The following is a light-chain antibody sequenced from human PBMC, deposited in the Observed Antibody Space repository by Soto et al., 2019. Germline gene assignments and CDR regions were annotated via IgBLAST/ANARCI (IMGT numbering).Light chain of an antibody. CDR2: GAS. J-gene: IGKJ1*01. Sequence: EVVMTQSPATLSVSPGERVTLSCRASQSINAHLAWYQQKPGQAPRLLIHGASTKATGIPSRFSGSGYGTEVTRTISRLQSRDFAVDYCLQYNTWLWTFGAGTKVEIQ. V-gene: IGKV3-15*01. CDR1: QSINAH. CDR3: LQYNTWLWT.